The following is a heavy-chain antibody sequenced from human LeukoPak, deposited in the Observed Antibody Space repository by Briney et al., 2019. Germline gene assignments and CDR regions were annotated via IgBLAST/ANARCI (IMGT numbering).Heavy chain of an antibody. CDR3: ARGRPIGRSLDYYYGMDV. CDR2: IYTSGST. V-gene: IGHV4-4*07. CDR1: GGSISSYY. J-gene: IGHJ6*02. Sequence: TSETLSLTCTGSGGSISSYYWSWIRQPAGKGLEWIGRIYTSGSTNYNPSLKSRVTMSVDTSKNQFSLKLSSVTAADTAVYYCARGRPIGRSLDYYYGMDVWGQGTTVTVSS.